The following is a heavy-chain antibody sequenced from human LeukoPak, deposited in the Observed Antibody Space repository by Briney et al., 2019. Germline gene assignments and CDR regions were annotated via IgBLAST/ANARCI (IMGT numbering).Heavy chain of an antibody. J-gene: IGHJ4*02. CDR3: ARSILSYSSSWYYDF. V-gene: IGHV4-59*01. CDR2: ISYDGRT. CDR1: GDSISSYF. Sequence: PSETLSLTCTVSGDSISSYFWNWIRQPPGKGLEWIAYISYDGRTNYNPSLKSRVTVSVDTSRNQFSLKVNSLTAADAAVYYCARSILSYSSSWYYDFWGPGTLVSVSS. D-gene: IGHD6-13*01.